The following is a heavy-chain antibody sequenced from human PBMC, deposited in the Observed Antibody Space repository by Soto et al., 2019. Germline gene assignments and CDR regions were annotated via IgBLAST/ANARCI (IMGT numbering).Heavy chain of an antibody. Sequence: GGSLRLSCAASGFTFSTYAMHWVRQAPGEGLEWVAVISYEGSNKYYADSVKGRFTISRDKSKNTLYLQMNSLRPEDTAVYYCAKDIGECDSTSCYWGFDPWGQGTLVTVSS. CDR1: GFTFSTYA. V-gene: IGHV3-30*18. D-gene: IGHD2-2*01. J-gene: IGHJ5*02. CDR2: ISYEGSNK. CDR3: AKDIGECDSTSCYWGFDP.